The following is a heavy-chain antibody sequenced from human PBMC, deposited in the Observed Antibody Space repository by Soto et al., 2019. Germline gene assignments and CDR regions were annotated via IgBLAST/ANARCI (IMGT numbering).Heavy chain of an antibody. V-gene: IGHV3-30*18. J-gene: IGHJ6*02. CDR2: ISYDGSNK. D-gene: IGHD6-13*01. CDR1: GFTFSSYG. CDR3: AKEWQLVAYYYGMDV. Sequence: QVQLVESGGGVVQPGRSLRLSCAASGFTFSSYGMHWVRQAPGKGLEWVAVISYDGSNKYYADSVKGRFTISRDNSKNPLYLQMHSLRAEDTAVYYCAKEWQLVAYYYGMDVWGQGTTVTVSS.